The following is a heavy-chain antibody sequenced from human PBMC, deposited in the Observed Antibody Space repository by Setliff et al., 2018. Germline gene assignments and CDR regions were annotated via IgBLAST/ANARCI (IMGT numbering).Heavy chain of an antibody. V-gene: IGHV3-23*05. J-gene: IGHJ4*02. CDR1: GFTFRDYS. CDR3: VKGTLPYCTGPTCYPLDH. D-gene: IGHD2-8*02. CDR2: VDQASNT. Sequence: RLSCATSGFTFRDYSLTWARQAPGKGLEWVSGVDQASNTYYPDSMKGRFTISRDNSDNTLYLQMNSLRDADTAIYYCVKGTLPYCTGPTCYPLDHWGQGTLVTVSS.